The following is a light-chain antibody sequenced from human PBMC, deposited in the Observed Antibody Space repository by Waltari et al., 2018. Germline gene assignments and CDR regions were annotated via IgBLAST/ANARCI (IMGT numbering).Light chain of an antibody. J-gene: IGLJ1*01. CDR2: SNN. Sequence: QSVLTQPPSASGTPGQRVTLSCSGCSSNLGSNTVNWYQQLPGTAPKLLIYSNNQRPSGVPDRFSGSKSGTSASLAISGLQSEDEADYYCAAWDDSLNGFYVFGTGTKVTVL. CDR1: SSNLGSNT. CDR3: AAWDDSLNGFYV. V-gene: IGLV1-44*01.